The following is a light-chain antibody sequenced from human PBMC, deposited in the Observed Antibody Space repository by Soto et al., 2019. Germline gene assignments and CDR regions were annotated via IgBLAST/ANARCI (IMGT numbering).Light chain of an antibody. J-gene: IGLJ3*02. CDR2: EDD. CDR1: SGSIALNY. Sequence: NFMLTQPHSVSESPGKTVTISCTRSSGSIALNYVQWYQQRPGSAPTTVIYEDDQRPSGVPARFSGSIDRSFNAASLTISGRKSDDEAAFYCQFFVRNPWLFGGGIKLP. V-gene: IGLV6-57*03. CDR3: QFFVRNPWL.